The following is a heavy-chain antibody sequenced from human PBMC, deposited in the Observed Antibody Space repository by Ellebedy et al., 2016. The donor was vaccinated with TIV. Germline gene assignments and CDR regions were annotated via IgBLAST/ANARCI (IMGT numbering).Heavy chain of an antibody. CDR1: GGTFSSYA. V-gene: IGHV1-69*04. Sequence: AASVKVSCKASGGTFSSYAISGVRQATGQGLEWVGRIIPILGIANYAQKFQGRVTITADKSTSTAYMELSSLRSEDTAVYYCARSTLDWLFNQYYFDYWGQGTLVTVSS. D-gene: IGHD3-9*01. CDR2: IIPILGIA. J-gene: IGHJ4*02. CDR3: ARSTLDWLFNQYYFDY.